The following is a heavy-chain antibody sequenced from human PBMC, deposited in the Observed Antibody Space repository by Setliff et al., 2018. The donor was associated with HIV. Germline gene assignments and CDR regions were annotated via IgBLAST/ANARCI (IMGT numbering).Heavy chain of an antibody. V-gene: IGHV3-30*02. D-gene: IGHD3-22*01. CDR1: GFIFSSYG. J-gene: IGHJ4*02. Sequence: LRLSCAASGFIFSSYGMHWVRQAPGKGLEWVAFIRYDGSNKYYADSVKGRFTISRDNSKNTLYLQMNSLRAEDTAVYYCATIVESSGYHGGNYFDFWGRGSLVTVS. CDR2: IRYDGSNK. CDR3: ATIVESSGYHGGNYFDF.